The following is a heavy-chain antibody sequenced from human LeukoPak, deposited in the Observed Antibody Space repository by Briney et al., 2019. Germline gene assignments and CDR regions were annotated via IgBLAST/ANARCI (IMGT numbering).Heavy chain of an antibody. V-gene: IGHV3-11*01. CDR2: ISSSGSTI. D-gene: IGHD3-10*01. J-gene: IGHJ6*02. CDR1: GFTFSDYY. CDR3: ARDLVNYGMDV. Sequence: GSLRLSCAASGFTFSDYYMSWIRQAPGTGLEWVSYISSSGSTIYYADSVRGRFTISRDNAKSSLYLQMNSLRAEDTAVYYCARDLVNYGMDVWGQGTTVTVSS.